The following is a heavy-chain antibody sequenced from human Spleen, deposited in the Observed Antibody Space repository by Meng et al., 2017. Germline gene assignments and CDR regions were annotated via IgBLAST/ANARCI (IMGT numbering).Heavy chain of an antibody. CDR3: AGDIVATIIGY. Sequence: GESLKISCAASGFTFRNYWMTWVRQAPGKGLEWVANIKPDGTEKFYLDSVKGRFTISRDNAKNSLYLQMNSLRAEDTAVYYCAGDIVATIIGYWGQGTLVTVSS. CDR2: IKPDGTEK. V-gene: IGHV3-7*01. D-gene: IGHD5-12*01. CDR1: GFTFRNYW. J-gene: IGHJ4*02.